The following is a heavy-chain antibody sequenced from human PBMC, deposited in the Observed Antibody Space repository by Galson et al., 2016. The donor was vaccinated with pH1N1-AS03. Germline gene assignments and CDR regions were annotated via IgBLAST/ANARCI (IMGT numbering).Heavy chain of an antibody. CDR1: GYSFTSYW. V-gene: IGHV5-51*01. CDR2: IYPGDSYT. J-gene: IGHJ6*04. D-gene: IGHD5/OR15-5a*01. CDR3: ARHRLSVTHSFSTRGIDV. Sequence: QSGAEVEKPGESLKISCKGSGYSFTSYWIGWVRQMPGKGLEWMGIIYPGDSYTRYSPSFQGQVTISSDKSITTAYLQWSNLKASDTAMYYCARHRLSVTHSFSTRGIDVWGKGTTVTVSS.